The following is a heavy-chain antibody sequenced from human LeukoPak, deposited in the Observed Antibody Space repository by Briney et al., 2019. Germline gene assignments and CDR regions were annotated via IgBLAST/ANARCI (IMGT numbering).Heavy chain of an antibody. Sequence: PSETLSLTCAVSNYSISSGYYWGWIRQPPGKGLEWIGSIYYSGSTYYNPSLKSRVTISVDTSKNQLSLKLSSVTAADTAVYYCARHGTTATTLSWFDPWGQGTLVTVSS. V-gene: IGHV4-38-2*01. J-gene: IGHJ5*02. CDR2: IYYSGST. CDR3: ARHGTTATTLSWFDP. D-gene: IGHD4-17*01. CDR1: NYSISSGYY.